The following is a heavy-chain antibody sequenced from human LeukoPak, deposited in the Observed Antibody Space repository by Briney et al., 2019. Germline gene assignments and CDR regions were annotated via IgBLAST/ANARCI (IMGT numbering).Heavy chain of an antibody. CDR3: ARPTLFIVGGDDAFDI. D-gene: IGHD1-26*01. Sequence: GGSLRLSCAASGFTFSSYGMHWVRQAPGKGLEWVAVIWYDGSNKYYADSVKGRFTISRDNSKNTLYLQMSSLRAEDTAVYYCARPTLFIVGGDDAFDIWGQGTMVTVSS. J-gene: IGHJ3*02. CDR1: GFTFSSYG. V-gene: IGHV3-33*01. CDR2: IWYDGSNK.